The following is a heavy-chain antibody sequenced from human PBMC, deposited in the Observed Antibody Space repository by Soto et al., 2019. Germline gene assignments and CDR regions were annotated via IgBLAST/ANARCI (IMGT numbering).Heavy chain of an antibody. CDR3: AADRGYSYGYFDY. CDR2: IYYSGST. CDR1: GGYISSGGYY. V-gene: IGHV4-31*03. J-gene: IGHJ4*02. Sequence: QVQLQESGPRLVKPSQTLSLTCTVSGGYISSGGYYWRWIRQRPGKGLEWLGYIYYSGSTYYNPSLKSRVTVSVDTSKNQLSLKLSSVTAADTAIYYCAADRGYSYGYFDYWGQGTLVTVSS. D-gene: IGHD5-18*01.